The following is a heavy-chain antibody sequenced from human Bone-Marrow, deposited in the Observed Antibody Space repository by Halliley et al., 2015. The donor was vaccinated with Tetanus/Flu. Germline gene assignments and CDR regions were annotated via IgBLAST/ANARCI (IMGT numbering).Heavy chain of an antibody. CDR1: GGSISGDYS. Sequence: TLSLTCSISGGSISGDYSWSWIRQPPGKGLEWIGYIYHTGNSYYNPSLTSRLTISIDRSKNQISLKLTSVTAADTAVYYCARGTLLDAFDVWGPGTRVPVSS. V-gene: IGHV4-30-2*01. CDR3: ARGTLLDAFDV. J-gene: IGHJ3*01. CDR2: IYHTGNS.